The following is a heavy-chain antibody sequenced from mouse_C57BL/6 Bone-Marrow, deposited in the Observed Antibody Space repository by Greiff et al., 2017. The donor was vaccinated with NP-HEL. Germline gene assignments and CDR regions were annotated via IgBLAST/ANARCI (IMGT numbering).Heavy chain of an antibody. D-gene: IGHD1-1*01. J-gene: IGHJ2*01. CDR3: ARDVHYGSRGDY. V-gene: IGHV5-4*01. CDR1: GFTFSSYA. CDR2: ISDGGSYA. Sequence: EVKLMESGGGLVKPGGSLTLTCAASGFTFSSYAMSWVRQTPEKRLEWVATISDGGSYAYYPDNVKGRFTIPRDNSKNNLYLQMSHLKSEDTAMYYCARDVHYGSRGDYWGQGTTLTVSS.